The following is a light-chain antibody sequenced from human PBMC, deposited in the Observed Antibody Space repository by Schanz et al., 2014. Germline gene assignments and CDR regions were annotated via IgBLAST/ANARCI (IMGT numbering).Light chain of an antibody. J-gene: IGLJ3*02. CDR2: GGS. V-gene: IGLV2-23*03. CDR3: SSFRDGWNFVV. CDR1: SSDVGYTYL. Sequence: QSALTQPASVSGSPGQSITISCTGTSSDVGYTYLVSWYQQHPGKAPKLLIFGGSQRPLGVSDRFSGSKSGNTASLTISGLQADDEAEYHCSSFRDGWNFVVFGGGTKLTVL.